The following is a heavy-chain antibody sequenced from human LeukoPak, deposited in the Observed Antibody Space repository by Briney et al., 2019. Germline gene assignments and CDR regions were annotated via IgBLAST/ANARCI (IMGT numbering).Heavy chain of an antibody. V-gene: IGHV3-23*01. CDR1: GFTFSSYA. CDR2: ISGSGGST. J-gene: IGHJ4*02. D-gene: IGHD3-16*01. Sequence: GGSLRLSCAASGFTFSSYAMSWVRQAPGKGLEWVSAISGSGGSTYYADSVKGRFTISRDNSKNTLYLQMNSLRAEDTAVYYCAKEGYDYVWGSYTPTAHHDYGGQGTLVTVSS. CDR3: AKEGYDYVWGSYTPTAHHDY.